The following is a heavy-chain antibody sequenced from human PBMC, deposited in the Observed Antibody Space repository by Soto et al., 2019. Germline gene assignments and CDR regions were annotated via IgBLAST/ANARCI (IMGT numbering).Heavy chain of an antibody. CDR2: INAGNGNT. CDR1: GYTFTSYA. D-gene: IGHD2-8*01. CDR3: GRSLRVYAKPLPPYGMDV. Sequence: ASVKVSCKASGYTFTSYAMHWVRQAPGQRLEWMGWINAGNGNTKYSQKFQGRVTITRDTSASTAYMELSSLRSEDTAVYYCGRSLRVYAKPLPPYGMDVWGQGTTVTVSS. J-gene: IGHJ6*02. V-gene: IGHV1-3*01.